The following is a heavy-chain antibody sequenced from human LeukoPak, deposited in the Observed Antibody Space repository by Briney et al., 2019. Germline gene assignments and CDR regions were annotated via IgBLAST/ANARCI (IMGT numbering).Heavy chain of an antibody. CDR2: ISSSSSYI. V-gene: IGHV3-21*01. CDR1: GFTFSSYS. CDR3: ARGAAFWSGYYVFDY. J-gene: IGHJ4*02. Sequence: PGGSLRLSCAASGFTFSSYSMNWVRQAPGKGLEWVSSISSSSSYIYYADSVKGRFTISRDNAKNSLYLQMNSLRAEDTAVYYCARGAAFWSGYYVFDYWGQGTLVTVSS. D-gene: IGHD3-3*01.